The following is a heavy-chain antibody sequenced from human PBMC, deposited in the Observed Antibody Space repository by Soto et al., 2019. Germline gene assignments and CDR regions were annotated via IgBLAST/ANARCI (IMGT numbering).Heavy chain of an antibody. CDR2: ISAYNGNT. V-gene: IGHV1-18*01. Sequence: QVQLVQSGAEVKKPGASVKVSCKPSGYTFTSYGITWVRQAPGQGLEWMGWISAYNGNTNYAQKFQGRVTMTTDTSTSTAYRERRSLGSDDTAVYYCASGWFGEFVYQFDYWGQGTLVTVSS. J-gene: IGHJ4*02. CDR1: GYTFTSYG. CDR3: ASGWFGEFVYQFDY. D-gene: IGHD3-10*01.